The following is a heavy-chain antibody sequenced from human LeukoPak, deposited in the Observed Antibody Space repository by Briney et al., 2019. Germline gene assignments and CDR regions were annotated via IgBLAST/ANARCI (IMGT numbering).Heavy chain of an antibody. D-gene: IGHD4-17*01. V-gene: IGHV3-21*01. Sequence: GGSLRLSCAASGFTFSSYSMNWVRQAPGKGLEWVSSISSSSSYIYYADSVKGRFTISRDNAKNSLYLQMNSLRAEDTAVYYCARDFADSVTTVTTHFQHWGQGTLVTVSS. CDR1: GFTFSSYS. J-gene: IGHJ1*01. CDR3: ARDFADSVTTVTTHFQH. CDR2: ISSSSSYI.